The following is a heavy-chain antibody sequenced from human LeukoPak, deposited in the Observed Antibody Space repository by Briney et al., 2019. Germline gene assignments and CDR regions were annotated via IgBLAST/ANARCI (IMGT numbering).Heavy chain of an antibody. Sequence: SQTLSLTCTVSGGSISSGDYSWSWIRQPPGKGLEWIGYIYYSGSTYYNPSLKSRVTISVDTSKNQFSLKLSSVTAADTAVYYCARVEDGDYAADWGQGTLVTVSS. D-gene: IGHD4-17*01. J-gene: IGHJ4*02. CDR3: ARVEDGDYAAD. CDR2: IYYSGST. V-gene: IGHV4-30-4*01. CDR1: GGSISSGDYS.